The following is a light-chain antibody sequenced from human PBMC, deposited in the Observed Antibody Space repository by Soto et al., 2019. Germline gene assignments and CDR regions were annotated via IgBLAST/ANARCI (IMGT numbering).Light chain of an antibody. CDR1: QIVGNN. CDR2: DAS. V-gene: IGKV3-20*01. J-gene: IGKJ4*01. Sequence: IVLRQSPATRSLSPAERSTLSFMASQIVGNNLAWYQQKPGQASRLLIYDASSRATGIPDRFSGGGSGTDFTLTISRLEPEDFAVYYCQQFSSYPLTCGGGTKVDIK. CDR3: QQFSSYPLT.